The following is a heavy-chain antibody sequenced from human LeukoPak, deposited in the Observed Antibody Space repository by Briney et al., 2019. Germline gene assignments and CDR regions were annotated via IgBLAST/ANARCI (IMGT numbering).Heavy chain of an antibody. J-gene: IGHJ4*02. V-gene: IGHV3-23*01. CDR3: ANGGYSGYDPVDY. D-gene: IGHD5-12*01. CDR2: ISASCGST. CDR1: GFTFISYA. Sequence: TGGSLRLSCAVSGFTFISYAMSWVRQAPGKGLEWVSVISASCGSTYFANSVKGRFTISRDNSKNTLYLQINSLRAEDTAVYHCANGGYSGYDPVDYWGQGTLVTVSS.